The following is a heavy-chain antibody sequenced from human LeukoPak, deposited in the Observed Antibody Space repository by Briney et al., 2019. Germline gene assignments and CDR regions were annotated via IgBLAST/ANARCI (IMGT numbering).Heavy chain of an antibody. Sequence: PSETLSLTCTASGGTFSSYYWSWIRRPPGKGLEWIGYIYYSGSTNYNPSLKSRVTISVDTSKNQFSLKLSSVTAADTAVYYCARGKQQVVLDYYYYMDVWGKGTTVTVSS. CDR1: GGTFSSYY. D-gene: IGHD6-13*01. CDR3: ARGKQQVVLDYYYYMDV. V-gene: IGHV4-59*01. CDR2: IYYSGST. J-gene: IGHJ6*03.